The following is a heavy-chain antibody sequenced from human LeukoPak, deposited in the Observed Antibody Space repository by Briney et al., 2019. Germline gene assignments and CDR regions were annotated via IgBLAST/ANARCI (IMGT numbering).Heavy chain of an antibody. CDR3: TVSYSGSYNDY. D-gene: IGHD1-26*01. V-gene: IGHV5-51*01. Sequence: GESLKIPCKGSGYSFISHWVWWVRQMPGKGLEWMGILYLGHSDTTYSPSFQAQVTISADKSINPAYLQWSSLKASDTAMYFCTVSYSGSYNDYWGQGTLVTVSS. CDR1: GYSFISHW. CDR2: LYLGHSDT. J-gene: IGHJ4*02.